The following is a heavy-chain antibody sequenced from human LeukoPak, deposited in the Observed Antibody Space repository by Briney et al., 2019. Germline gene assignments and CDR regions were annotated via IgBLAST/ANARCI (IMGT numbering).Heavy chain of an antibody. CDR1: GFTFSSYA. V-gene: IGHV3-23*01. CDR2: ISGSGGST. D-gene: IGHD2-8*01. Sequence: GGSLRLSCAASGFTFSSYAMSWVRQAPGKGLEWVSAISGSGGSTYYADSVKGRFTISRDNSKNTLYLQMNSLRPEDTAVYYCAKNAAGIVLMIYAPLDSWGQGTLVTVSS. J-gene: IGHJ4*02. CDR3: AKNAAGIVLMIYAPLDS.